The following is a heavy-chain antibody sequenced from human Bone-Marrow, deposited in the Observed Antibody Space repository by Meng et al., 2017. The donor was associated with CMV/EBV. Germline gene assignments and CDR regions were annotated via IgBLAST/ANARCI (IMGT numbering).Heavy chain of an antibody. CDR3: ARRYCSSTSCYSFDY. CDR2: IIPILGIA. J-gene: IGHJ4*02. Sequence: SVKVSCKASGGTFSSYAISWVRQAPGQGLEWMGGIIPILGIANYAQKFQGRVTITADKSTSTAYMELSSLKASDTAMYYCARRYCSSTSCYSFDYWGQGTLVTVSS. D-gene: IGHD2-2*01. CDR1: GGTFSSYA. V-gene: IGHV1-69*10.